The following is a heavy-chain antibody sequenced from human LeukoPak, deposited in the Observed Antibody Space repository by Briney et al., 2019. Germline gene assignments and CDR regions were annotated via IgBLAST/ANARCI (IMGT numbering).Heavy chain of an antibody. CDR2: INPSGGST. CDR3: ATSPPMVRGVINAGKTSYYYTDV. Sequence: ASVKVSCKASGYTFTSYYMHWVRQAPGQGLEWMGIINPSGGSTSYAQKFQGRVTMTRDMSTSTVYMELSSLRSEDTAVYYCATSPPMVRGVINAGKTSYYYTDVWGKGTTVTVSS. J-gene: IGHJ6*03. V-gene: IGHV1-46*01. D-gene: IGHD3-10*01. CDR1: GYTFTSYY.